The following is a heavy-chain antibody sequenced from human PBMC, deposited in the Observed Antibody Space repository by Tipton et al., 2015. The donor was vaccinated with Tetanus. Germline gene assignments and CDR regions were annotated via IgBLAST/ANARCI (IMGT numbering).Heavy chain of an antibody. V-gene: IGHV4-61*01. Sequence: GLVKPSETVSLTCTVSGGPINSGTYYWNWIRQPPGKGLEWIGYISYSGSTNSNYSLKSRITISQDTSKNQFSLKLTSVTAADTAVYYCARANYDFPKKGPFDSWGQGTLVIVSS. J-gene: IGHJ4*02. CDR3: ARANYDFPKKGPFDS. CDR2: ISYSGST. CDR1: GGPINSGTYY. D-gene: IGHD3-3*01.